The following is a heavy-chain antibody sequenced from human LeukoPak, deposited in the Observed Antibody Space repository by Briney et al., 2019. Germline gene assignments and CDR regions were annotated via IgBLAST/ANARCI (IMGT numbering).Heavy chain of an antibody. CDR1: GGTSSSYA. Sequence: SVKVSCKASGGTSSSYAISWVRHAPGQGLEWMGGIIPIFGTANYAQKFQGRVTITTDESTSTAYMELSSLRSEDTAVYYCARDHASMQRYPNWFDPWGQGTLVTVSS. D-gene: IGHD1-14*01. CDR2: IIPIFGTA. V-gene: IGHV1-69*05. J-gene: IGHJ5*02. CDR3: ARDHASMQRYPNWFDP.